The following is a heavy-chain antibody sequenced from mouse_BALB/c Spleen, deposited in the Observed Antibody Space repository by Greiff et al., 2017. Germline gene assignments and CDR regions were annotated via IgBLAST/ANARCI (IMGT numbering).Heavy chain of an antibody. CDR1: GFTFSSYA. V-gene: IGHV5-9-4*01. J-gene: IGHJ3*01. D-gene: IGHD2-14*01. Sequence: EVNLVESGGGLVKPGGSLKLSCAASGFTFSSYAMSWVRQSPEKRLEWVAEISSGGSYTYYPDTVTGRFTISRDNAKNTLYLEMSSLRSEDTAMYYCARAYYRYDGSPFAYWGQGTLVTVSA. CDR2: ISSGGSYT. CDR3: ARAYYRYDGSPFAY.